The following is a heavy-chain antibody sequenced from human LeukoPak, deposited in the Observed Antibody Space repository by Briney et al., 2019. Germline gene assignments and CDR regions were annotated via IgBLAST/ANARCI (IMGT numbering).Heavy chain of an antibody. V-gene: IGHV3-15*01. Sequence: GGSLSLSCAASGFTFSNAWMSWVRQAPGKGLEWVDRIKSKTDGGTTDYAAPVKGRFTISRDDSKNTLYLQMNSLKTEDTAVYYCTTDECSTSCYGGEWGQGTLVTVSS. CDR1: GFTFSNAW. D-gene: IGHD2-2*01. CDR3: TTDECSTSCYGGE. J-gene: IGHJ4*02. CDR2: IKSKTDGGTT.